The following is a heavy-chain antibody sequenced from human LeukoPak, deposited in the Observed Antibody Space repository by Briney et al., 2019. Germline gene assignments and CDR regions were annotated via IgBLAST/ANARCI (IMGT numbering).Heavy chain of an antibody. Sequence: GGSLRLSCAASGFTFSSYGMHWVRQAPGKGLEWVAVISYDGSNKYYVDSVKGRFTISRDNSKNTLYLQMSSLGAEDTAVYYCARDQLYCSGGICYFDYWGQGTLVTVSS. J-gene: IGHJ4*02. D-gene: IGHD2-15*01. CDR1: GFTFSSYG. CDR2: ISYDGSNK. V-gene: IGHV3-30*03. CDR3: ARDQLYCSGGICYFDY.